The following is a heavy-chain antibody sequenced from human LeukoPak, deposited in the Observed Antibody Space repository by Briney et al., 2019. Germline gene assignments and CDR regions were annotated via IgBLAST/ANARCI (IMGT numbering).Heavy chain of an antibody. CDR3: ATEEWFGELRG. Sequence: ASVKVSXKVSGYTLAELSMHWVRQAPGKGLEWMGGFDPEDGETIYAQKFQVRVTMTEDTSTDTAYMELSSLRSEDTAVYYCATEEWFGELRGWGQGTMVTVSS. D-gene: IGHD3-10*01. V-gene: IGHV1-24*01. CDR1: GYTLAELS. J-gene: IGHJ3*01. CDR2: FDPEDGET.